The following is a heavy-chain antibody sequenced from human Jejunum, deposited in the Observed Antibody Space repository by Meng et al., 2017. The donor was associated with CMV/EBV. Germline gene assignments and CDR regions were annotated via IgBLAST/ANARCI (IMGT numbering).Heavy chain of an antibody. Sequence: CAASGFTFSSYALIWVRQAPGRGLEWVSTISGSGRTTYDADSVKGRFTISRDNSKNTVYLQMNSLRAEDTAVYYCAKEDYSNDLDYWGQGTLVTVSS. CDR3: AKEDYSNDLDY. CDR2: ISGSGRTT. V-gene: IGHV3-23*01. J-gene: IGHJ4*02. D-gene: IGHD4-11*01. CDR1: GFTFSSYA.